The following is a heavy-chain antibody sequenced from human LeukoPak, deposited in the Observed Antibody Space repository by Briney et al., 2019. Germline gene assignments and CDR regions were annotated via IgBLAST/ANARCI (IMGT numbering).Heavy chain of an antibody. D-gene: IGHD1-7*01. CDR1: GFTFSSYG. CDR2: IRYDGSNK. Sequence: GGSLRLSCAASGFTFSSYGMHWVRQAPGKGLEWVAFIRYDGSNKYYADSVKGRSTISRDNSKNTLYLQMNSLRAEDTAVYYCAKGTYNWNYLYYFDYWGRGTLVTVSS. CDR3: AKGTYNWNYLYYFDY. J-gene: IGHJ4*02. V-gene: IGHV3-30*02.